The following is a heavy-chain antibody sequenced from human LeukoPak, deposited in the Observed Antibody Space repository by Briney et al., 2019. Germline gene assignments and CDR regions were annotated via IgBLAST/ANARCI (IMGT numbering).Heavy chain of an antibody. J-gene: IGHJ4*02. CDR2: ISWNSGSI. CDR3: AKDIWQQPRNNFDY. CDR1: GFTFDDYA. Sequence: GGSLRLSCAASGFTFDDYAMHWVRQAPGKGLEGVSGISWNSGSIGYADSVKGRFTISRDNAKNSLYLQMNSLRAEDTALYYCAKDIWQQPRNNFDYWGQGTLVTVSS. D-gene: IGHD6-13*01. V-gene: IGHV3-9*01.